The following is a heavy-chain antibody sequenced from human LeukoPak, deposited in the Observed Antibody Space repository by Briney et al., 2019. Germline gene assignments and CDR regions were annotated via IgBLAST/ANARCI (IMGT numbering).Heavy chain of an antibody. CDR1: GFTFSSYS. D-gene: IGHD3-10*01. V-gene: IGHV3-21*01. CDR3: ARDVWFGDKNAFDI. CDR2: ISSSSSYI. J-gene: IGHJ3*02. Sequence: PGGSLRLSCAASGFTFSSYSMNWVRQAPGKGLEWVSSISSSSSYIYYADSVKGRFTISRDNAKNSLYLQMNSLRAEDTAVYYCARDVWFGDKNAFDIWGQGTMVTVSS.